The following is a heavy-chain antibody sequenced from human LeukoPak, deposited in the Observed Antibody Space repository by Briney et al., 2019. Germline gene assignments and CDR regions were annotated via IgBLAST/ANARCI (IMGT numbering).Heavy chain of an antibody. J-gene: IGHJ4*02. Sequence: ASVKVSCKASGYTFTSYAMHWVRQAPGQRLEWMGWINAGNGNTKYSQKFQGRVTITRDTSASTAYMELSSLRSEDTAVYYCARDYGGNSAPFDYWGQGTLVSVSS. CDR1: GYTFTSYA. D-gene: IGHD4-23*01. V-gene: IGHV1-3*01. CDR3: ARDYGGNSAPFDY. CDR2: INAGNGNT.